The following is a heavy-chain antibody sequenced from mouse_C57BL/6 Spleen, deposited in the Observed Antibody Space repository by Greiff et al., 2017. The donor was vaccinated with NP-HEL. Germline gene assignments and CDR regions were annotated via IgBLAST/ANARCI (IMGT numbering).Heavy chain of an antibody. Sequence: VQLQQSGAEPVRPGTSVKMSCKASGYTFTNYWIGWAKQRPGHGLEWIGDIYPGGGYTNYNEKFKGKATLTADKSSSTAYMQFSSMTSEDSAIYNCARTCYDAMDYWGQGTSVTVSS. J-gene: IGHJ4*01. CDR2: IYPGGGYT. CDR1: GYTFTNYW. CDR3: ARTCYDAMDY. V-gene: IGHV1-63*01.